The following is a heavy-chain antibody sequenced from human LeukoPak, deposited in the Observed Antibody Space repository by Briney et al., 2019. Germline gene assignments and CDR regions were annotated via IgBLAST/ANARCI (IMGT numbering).Heavy chain of an antibody. CDR2: ISGSGGST. CDR1: GFTFSSYA. Sequence: GGSLRLSCAASGFTFSSYAMSWVRQAPGKGLEWVSAISGSGGSTYYADSVKGRFTISRDNSKNTLYLQMNSLRAEDTAVYYCAKVASSGSYRFNYYYYGMDVWGQGTTVTVSS. V-gene: IGHV3-23*01. J-gene: IGHJ6*02. D-gene: IGHD1-26*01. CDR3: AKVASSGSYRFNYYYYGMDV.